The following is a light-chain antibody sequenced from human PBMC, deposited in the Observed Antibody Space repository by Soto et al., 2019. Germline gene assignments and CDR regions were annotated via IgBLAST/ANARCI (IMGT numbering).Light chain of an antibody. Sequence: DIQMTQSPSPLSASVGDRATITCLASQTISSWLAWYQQKPGKAPKLLIYDASSLESGVPSRFSGSGSGTDFTLTISRLQPEDFATYFCQQYNSFSLITFGQGTRLETK. CDR3: QQYNSFSLIT. J-gene: IGKJ5*01. V-gene: IGKV1-5*01. CDR2: DAS. CDR1: QTISSW.